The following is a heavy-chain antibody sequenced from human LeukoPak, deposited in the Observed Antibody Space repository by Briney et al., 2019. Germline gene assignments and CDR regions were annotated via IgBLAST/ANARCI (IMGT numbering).Heavy chain of an antibody. D-gene: IGHD3-22*01. CDR2: INPNSGGT. J-gene: IGHJ4*02. V-gene: IGHV1-2*02. Sequence: ASVKVSCKASGYTFTGYYMHWVRQAPGQGLEWMGWINPNSGGTNYEQKFQGRVTMTRDTSISTAYMELSRLRSDDTAVYYCARASYYYDSSGYYYPGDYWGQGTLVTVSS. CDR3: ARASYYYDSSGYYYPGDY. CDR1: GYTFTGYY.